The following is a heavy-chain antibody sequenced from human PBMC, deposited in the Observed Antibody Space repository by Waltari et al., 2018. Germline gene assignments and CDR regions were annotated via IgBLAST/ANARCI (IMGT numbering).Heavy chain of an antibody. V-gene: IGHV1-69*06. CDR3: ARVTRYCSGGSCYSGPSWFDP. J-gene: IGHJ5*02. Sequence: QAPGQGLEWMGGIIPIFGTANYAQKFQGRVTITADKSTSTAYMELSSLRSEDTAVYYCARVTRYCSGGSCYSGPSWFDPWGQGTLVTVSS. CDR2: IIPIFGTA. D-gene: IGHD2-15*01.